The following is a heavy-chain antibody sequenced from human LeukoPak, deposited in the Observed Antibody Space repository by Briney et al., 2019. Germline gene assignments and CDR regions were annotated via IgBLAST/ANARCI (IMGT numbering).Heavy chain of an antibody. D-gene: IGHD6-19*01. CDR3: ARENSGWEHFDY. CDR1: GFTFSSYA. Sequence: GESLRLSCAASGFTFSSYAIHWVRQAPGKGLEWVAVISYDGSHKYYADSVKGRFTISRDNSKNTLYLQMNSLRAEDTAVYYCARENSGWEHFDYWGQGTLVTVSS. J-gene: IGHJ4*02. CDR2: ISYDGSHK. V-gene: IGHV3-30*04.